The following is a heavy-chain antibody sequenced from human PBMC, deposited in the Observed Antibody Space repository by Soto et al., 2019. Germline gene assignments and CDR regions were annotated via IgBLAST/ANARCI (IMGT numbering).Heavy chain of an antibody. Sequence: PGGSLRLSCAASGFTFSDYYMSWIRQAPGKGLEWVSYISSSGSTTYYTPSVKGRFTISRDDFRNTLYLQMNSLRTEDTAIYYCAKLRDFVVLPAGILDYWGPGTLVTVSS. CDR2: ISSSGSTT. V-gene: IGHV3-11*01. J-gene: IGHJ4*02. CDR1: GFTFSDYY. CDR3: AKLRDFVVLPAGILDY. D-gene: IGHD2-8*01.